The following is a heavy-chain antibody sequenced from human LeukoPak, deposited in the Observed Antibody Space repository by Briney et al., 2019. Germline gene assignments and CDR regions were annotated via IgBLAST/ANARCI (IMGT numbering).Heavy chain of an antibody. CDR2: MYYTGRT. CDR1: GVSISSSSYY. J-gene: IGHJ4*02. Sequence: SETLSLTCTVSGVSISSSSYYWGWIRQPPGKGLGWIVSMYYTGRTYYNSSIKSRFTISEDTSKNQFSLKLSSVTAADPAMYYCARSGSGYLRYYFDYWGQGILVTVSS. V-gene: IGHV4-39*07. CDR3: ARSGSGYLRYYFDY. D-gene: IGHD5-12*01.